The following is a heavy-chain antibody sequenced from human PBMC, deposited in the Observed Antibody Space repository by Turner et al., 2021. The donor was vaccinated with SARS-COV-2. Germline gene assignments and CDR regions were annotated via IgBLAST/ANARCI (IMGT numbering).Heavy chain of an antibody. Sequence: EVRLVRSGAEVRGPGESLQISCNGAGYTFTSFCIGWVRQVPGKGLEWLGIIYPGDSDTQYNPSFEGQVTISADKSLNTAYLQWSSLEASDTAMYYCARGFLNFDIWGQGTLVSVSA. CDR2: IYPGDSDT. J-gene: IGHJ4*02. CDR3: ARGFLNFDI. V-gene: IGHV5-51*03. CDR1: GYTFTSFC.